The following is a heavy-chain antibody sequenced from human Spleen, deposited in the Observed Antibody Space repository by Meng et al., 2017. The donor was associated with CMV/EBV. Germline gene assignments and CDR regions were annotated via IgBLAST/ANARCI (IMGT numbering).Heavy chain of an antibody. D-gene: IGHD6-19*01. CDR3: ARGPQGSGRYVPFDY. V-gene: IGHV4-4*07. CDR1: PAAISSNY. CDR2: IYTSGST. Sequence: HGAGPGLVRPLQTLSLTCTVSPAAISSNYWSCIRPPAGKGLEWIGSIYTSGSTNSHPSRESLTTMSVDATNNQFSLKLSSVTAADTAVYYCARGPQGSGRYVPFDYWGQGTLVTVSS. J-gene: IGHJ4*02.